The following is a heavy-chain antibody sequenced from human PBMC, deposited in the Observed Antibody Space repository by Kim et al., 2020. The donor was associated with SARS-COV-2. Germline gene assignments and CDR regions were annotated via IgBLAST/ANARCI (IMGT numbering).Heavy chain of an antibody. CDR1: GFTFSSYA. CDR3: ARGVIAAAEYYFDY. CDR2: ISYDGSNK. Sequence: GGSLRLSCAASGFTFSSYAMHWVRQAPGKGLEWVAVISYDGSNKYYADSVKGRFTISRDNSKNTLYLQMNSLRAEYTAVYYCARGVIAAAEYYFDYWGQGTLVTVSS. V-gene: IGHV3-30-3*01. J-gene: IGHJ4*02. D-gene: IGHD6-13*01.